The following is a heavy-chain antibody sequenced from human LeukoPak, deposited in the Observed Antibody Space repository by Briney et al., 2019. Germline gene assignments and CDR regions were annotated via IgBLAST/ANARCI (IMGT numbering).Heavy chain of an antibody. J-gene: IGHJ4*02. CDR1: GFILSDYW. V-gene: IGHV3-7*04. D-gene: IGHD3-22*01. CDR3: ARDEHQYFHASSGRFDY. CDR2: IKQDGSEK. Sequence: GGSLILSCAASGFILSDYWMGWVRQAPGRGLEWVANIKQDGSEKYYVDSVKGRLTISRDNAKNSVYLQMNSLRAEDTAVYYCARDEHQYFHASSGRFDYWGQGTLVTVSS.